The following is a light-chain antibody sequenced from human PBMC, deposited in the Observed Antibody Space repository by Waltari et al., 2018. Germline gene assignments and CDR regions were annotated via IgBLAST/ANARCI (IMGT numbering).Light chain of an antibody. J-gene: IGKJ4*01. CDR1: QGIGNW. V-gene: IGKV1-12*01. Sequence: DVRMTQSPSSVSASVGDRVTITCRASQGIGNWLAWYQQKPRKAPELLIYDASSLQSGVPSRFSGSGSGTDFTLTISSLQPEDFATYYCQQVHTFPLTVGGGTKVETK. CDR2: DAS. CDR3: QQVHTFPLT.